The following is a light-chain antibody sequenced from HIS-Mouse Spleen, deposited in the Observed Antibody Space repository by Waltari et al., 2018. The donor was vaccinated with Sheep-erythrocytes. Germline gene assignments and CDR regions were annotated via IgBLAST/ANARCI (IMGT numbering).Light chain of an antibody. CDR3: QQYYSTPLT. V-gene: IGKV3-11*01. Sequence: EIVLTQSPDTLSLSPGERATRSCMASQSVSSYLAWYQQKPGQAPRLLIYDASNRATGIPARFSGSGSGTDFTLTIRSLEPEDFAVYYCQQYYSTPLTFGGGTKVEIK. J-gene: IGKJ4*01. CDR2: DAS. CDR1: QSVSSY.